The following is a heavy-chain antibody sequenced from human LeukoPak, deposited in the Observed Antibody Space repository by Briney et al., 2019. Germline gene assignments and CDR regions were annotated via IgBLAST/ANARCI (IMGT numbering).Heavy chain of an antibody. CDR1: GGSINSYC. V-gene: IGHV4-59*01. CDR2: VSDTGST. J-gene: IGHJ4*01. Sequence: SETLSLTCTVSGGSINSYCWSWIRQPPGKGLEWIGYVSDTGSTNYNPSLKSRVTISVDTSKNQFYLKLTSVTAADTAVYYCARTTTTFDDWGHGTLVTVSS. D-gene: IGHD4-11*01. CDR3: ARTTTTFDD.